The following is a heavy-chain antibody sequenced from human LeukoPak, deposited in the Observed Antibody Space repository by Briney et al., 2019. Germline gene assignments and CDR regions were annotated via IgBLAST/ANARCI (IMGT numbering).Heavy chain of an antibody. D-gene: IGHD6-25*01. CDR2: IYYSGST. Sequence: SETLSLTCTVSGGSISSGGYYWSWIRQHPGKGLEWIGYIYYSGSTYYNPSLKSRVTISVDTSKNQFSLKLSSVTAADTSVYYCXXRPAGYYYGMDVWGQGTTVTVSS. V-gene: IGHV4-31*03. CDR3: XXRPAGYYYGMDV. CDR1: GGSISSGGYY. J-gene: IGHJ6*02.